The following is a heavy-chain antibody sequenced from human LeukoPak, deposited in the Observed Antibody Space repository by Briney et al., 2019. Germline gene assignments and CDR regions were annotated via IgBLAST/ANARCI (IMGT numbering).Heavy chain of an antibody. CDR2: ISGSGGST. CDR1: GFTFSSHG. CDR3: ANSGYDLWYMDV. J-gene: IGHJ6*03. Sequence: GGSLRLSCAASGFTFSSHGMSWVRRAPGKGLEWVSAISGSGGSTYYADSVKGRFTISRDNSKNTLYLQMNSLRAEDTAVCYCANSGYDLWYMDVWGKGTTVTISS. V-gene: IGHV3-23*01. D-gene: IGHD5-12*01.